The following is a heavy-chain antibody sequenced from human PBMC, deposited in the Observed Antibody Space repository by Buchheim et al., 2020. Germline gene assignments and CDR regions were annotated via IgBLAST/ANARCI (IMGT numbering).Heavy chain of an antibody. J-gene: IGHJ6*03. CDR2: INSDGSST. Sequence: EVQLVESGGGLVQPGGSLRLSCAASGFTFSSYWMHWVRQAPGKGLVWVSRINSDGSSTSYADSVKGRFTISRDNATNTLYLQMNSLRAEDTAVYYCARSGMGLQWGPYYYMDVWGKGTT. V-gene: IGHV3-74*01. CDR3: ARSGMGLQWGPYYYMDV. D-gene: IGHD3-3*01. CDR1: GFTFSSYW.